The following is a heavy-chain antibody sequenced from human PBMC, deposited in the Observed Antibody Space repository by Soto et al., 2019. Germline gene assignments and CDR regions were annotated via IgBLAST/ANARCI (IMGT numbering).Heavy chain of an antibody. Sequence: SGPTLVNPTQTLTLICTFSGFSLSTRGMCVICMCHPPGMALEWLARIDWDDDKYYSTSLKTRLTISKDTSKNQVVLTMTNMDPVDTATYYCARAAAPDYYYYGMDVWGQGTTVTVSS. V-gene: IGHV2-70*11. CDR2: IDWDDDK. D-gene: IGHD6-6*01. J-gene: IGHJ6*02. CDR1: GFSLSTRGMC. CDR3: ARAAAPDYYYYGMDV.